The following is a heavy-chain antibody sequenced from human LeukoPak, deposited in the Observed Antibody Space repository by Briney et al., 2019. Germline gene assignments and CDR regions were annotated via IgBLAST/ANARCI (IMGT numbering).Heavy chain of an antibody. J-gene: IGHJ4*02. D-gene: IGHD1-26*01. CDR1: RYTFTGYY. Sequence: ASVKVSCKASRYTFTGYYMHWVRQAPGQGLEWMGWINPNSGVTDYAQNFQGRVTMTRDTSISTAYMELSRLRSDDTAVYYCARAPEWELLSTRDLYYFDYWGQGTLVTVSS. V-gene: IGHV1-2*02. CDR2: INPNSGVT. CDR3: ARAPEWELLSTRDLYYFDY.